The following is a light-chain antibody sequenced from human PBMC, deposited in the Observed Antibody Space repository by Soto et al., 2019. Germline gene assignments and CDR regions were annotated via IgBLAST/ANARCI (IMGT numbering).Light chain of an antibody. Sequence: QSVLTQPASVSGSPGQSITISCTGTSSAVGGFNYVSWYQHHPGKAPKLMIYEVSNRPSGVSNRFSGSKSGNTASLTISGIQAEDEADYYCSSYTSSSTYVFGTVTKLTVL. CDR1: SSAVGGFNY. CDR2: EVS. CDR3: SSYTSSSTYV. V-gene: IGLV2-14*01. J-gene: IGLJ1*01.